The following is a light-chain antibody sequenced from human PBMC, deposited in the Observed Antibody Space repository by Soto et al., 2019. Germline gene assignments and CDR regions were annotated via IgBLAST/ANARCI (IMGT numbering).Light chain of an antibody. V-gene: IGKV1-39*01. CDR3: QQIYITPYT. J-gene: IGKJ2*01. Sequence: DIQMTQSPSSLSVSVGDRVTITCRASQSINRYLNWYQQKPGKAPKLLIYTSSNLQSGVPSRFSGSGFGTDFTLTISSLQPEDFATYYCQQIYITPYTFGQRTKLETK. CDR1: QSINRY. CDR2: TSS.